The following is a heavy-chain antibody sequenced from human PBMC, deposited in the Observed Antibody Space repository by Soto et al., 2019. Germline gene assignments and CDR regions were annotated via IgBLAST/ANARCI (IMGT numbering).Heavy chain of an antibody. Sequence: SVKVSCKASGGTFSSYAISWVRQAPGQGLEWMRGTIPIFGTANYAQKFQGRVTITADESTSTAYMELSSLRSEDTAVYYCARDRRLGYSYGPGTYYYGMDVWGQGTTVTVS. D-gene: IGHD5-18*01. CDR1: GGTFSSYA. CDR3: ARDRRLGYSYGPGTYYYGMDV. CDR2: TIPIFGTA. J-gene: IGHJ6*02. V-gene: IGHV1-69*13.